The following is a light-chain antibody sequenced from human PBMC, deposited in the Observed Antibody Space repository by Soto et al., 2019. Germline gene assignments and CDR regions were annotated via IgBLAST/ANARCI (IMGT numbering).Light chain of an antibody. CDR1: TSNLGAGYD. V-gene: IGLV1-40*01. Sequence: QSVLTQPPSVSGAPGQRVTLSCTGNTSNLGAGYDVHWYQQLPGAAPKLVIFGNRNRPSGVPERFSGSKSGNTASLTISGLQVEDEADYFCGSFTTSRIWLFGGGTQLTVL. CDR2: GNR. CDR3: GSFTTSRIWL. J-gene: IGLJ3*02.